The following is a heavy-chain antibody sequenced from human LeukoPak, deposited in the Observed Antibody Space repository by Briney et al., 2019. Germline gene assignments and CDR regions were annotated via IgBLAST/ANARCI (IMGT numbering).Heavy chain of an antibody. CDR3: ARDDYYDSSAYRENPFDV. Sequence: SVKVSCKASGYTFTSYYMHWLRQAPGQGLEWMGGIIPILGTTNYAQKFQGRVTITADESTSTLYMELRSLRSEDTAIYYCARDDYYDSSAYRENPFDVWGQGTMVTVSS. CDR2: IIPILGTT. J-gene: IGHJ3*01. D-gene: IGHD3-22*01. CDR1: GYTFTSYY. V-gene: IGHV1-69*13.